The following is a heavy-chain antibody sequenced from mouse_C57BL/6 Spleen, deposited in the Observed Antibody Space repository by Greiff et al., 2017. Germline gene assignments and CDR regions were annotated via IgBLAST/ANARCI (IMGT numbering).Heavy chain of an antibody. D-gene: IGHD1-1*01. CDR3: ARGLITTVVADY. Sequence: QVQLKQPGAELVRPGSSVKLSCKASGYTFTSYWMHWVKQRPIQGLEWIGNIDPSDSETHYNQKFKDKATLTVDKSSSTAYMQLSSLTSEDSAVYYCARGLITTVVADYWGQGTTLTVSS. CDR1: GYTFTSYW. V-gene: IGHV1-52*01. J-gene: IGHJ2*01. CDR2: IDPSDSET.